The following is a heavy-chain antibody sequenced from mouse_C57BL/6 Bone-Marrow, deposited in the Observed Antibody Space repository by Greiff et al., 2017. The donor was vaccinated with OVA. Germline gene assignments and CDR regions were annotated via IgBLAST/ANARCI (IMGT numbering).Heavy chain of an antibody. V-gene: IGHV1-50*01. D-gene: IGHD1-1*01. Sequence: QVQLQQPGAELVKPGASVKLSCKASGYTFTSYWMQWVKQRPGQGLEWIGEIDPSDSYTNYNQKFKGKATLTVDTSSSTAYMQLSSLTSEDSAVYYCAGRAYGSRYYAMDYWGQGTSVTVSS. CDR1: GYTFTSYW. J-gene: IGHJ4*01. CDR2: IDPSDSYT. CDR3: AGRAYGSRYYAMDY.